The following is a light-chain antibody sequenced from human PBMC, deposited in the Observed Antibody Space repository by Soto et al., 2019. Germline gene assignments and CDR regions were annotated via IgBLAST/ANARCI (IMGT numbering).Light chain of an antibody. J-gene: IGKJ1*01. Sequence: DIQMTQSPSTLSASVGDRVTITCRASQSISSWLAWYQQKPGKAPKLLIYKASSLESGVPSRFSGSGSGTEFTLTISSLQPDDFANYYCQQYNSYWTFGQGPKVKIK. CDR1: QSISSW. CDR3: QQYNSYWT. CDR2: KAS. V-gene: IGKV1-5*03.